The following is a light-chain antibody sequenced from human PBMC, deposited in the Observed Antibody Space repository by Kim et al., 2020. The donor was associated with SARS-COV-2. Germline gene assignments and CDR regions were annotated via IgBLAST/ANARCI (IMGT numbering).Light chain of an antibody. CDR2: DND. Sequence: QSVLTQPPSASGTPGQRVTISCSGSTSNIGTNAVSWYQQLPGTAPKVLMYDNDQRPSGVPDRFSGSKSATSASLAISGLQFEDEADYYCAAWDDSLNGHVFGAGTKFTVL. J-gene: IGLJ1*01. V-gene: IGLV1-44*01. CDR3: AAWDDSLNGHV. CDR1: TSNIGTNA.